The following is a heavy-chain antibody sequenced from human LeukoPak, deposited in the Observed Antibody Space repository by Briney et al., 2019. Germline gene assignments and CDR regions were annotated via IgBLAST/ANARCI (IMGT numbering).Heavy chain of an antibody. CDR1: GFPFNAYT. J-gene: IGHJ4*02. CDR3: AKGLVGTTLVDS. Sequence: GESLRLSCSASGFPFNAYTMHWVRPAPGKGLEWVSLISRDGDITYYADSLKGRFTISRDNSKNSLYLQMNSLRSEDTAFYYCAKGLVGTTLVDSWGQGTLVTVSS. D-gene: IGHD1-1*01. CDR2: ISRDGDIT. V-gene: IGHV3-43*01.